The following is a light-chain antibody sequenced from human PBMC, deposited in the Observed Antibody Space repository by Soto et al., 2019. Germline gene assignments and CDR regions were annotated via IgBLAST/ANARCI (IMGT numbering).Light chain of an antibody. Sequence: QSALTQPASVSGSPGQSITISCTGTSSDVGGYNYVSWYQQHPGKAPKLMIYKVTDRPSGDSHRFSGSKSGNTASLTLSGLQAEDEADYYCSSYTSSTTLPYVFGTGTKLTVL. CDR2: KVT. CDR1: SSDVGGYNY. J-gene: IGLJ1*01. V-gene: IGLV2-14*01. CDR3: SSYTSSTTLPYV.